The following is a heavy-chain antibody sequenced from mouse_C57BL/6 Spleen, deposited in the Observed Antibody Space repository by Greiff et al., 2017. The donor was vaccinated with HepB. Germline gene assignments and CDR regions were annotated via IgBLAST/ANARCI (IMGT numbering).Heavy chain of an antibody. V-gene: IGHV1-4*01. D-gene: IGHD1-1*01. CDR3: ARDGITTVVATVDN. J-gene: IGHJ2*01. CDR2: INPSSGYT. Sequence: VQLQQSGAELARPGASVKMSCKASGYTFTSYTMHWVKQRPGQGLEWIGYINPSSGYTKYNQKFKDKATLTEDKSSSTAYMQLSSLTSEDSAVYYGARDGITTVVATVDNWGQGTTLTVSS. CDR1: GYTFTSYT.